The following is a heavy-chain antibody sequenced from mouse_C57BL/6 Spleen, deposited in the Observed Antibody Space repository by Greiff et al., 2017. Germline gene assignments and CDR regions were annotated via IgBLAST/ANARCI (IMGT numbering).Heavy chain of an antibody. J-gene: IGHJ2*01. Sequence: EVQLVESGGDLVKPGGSLKLSCAASGFTFSSYGMSWVRQTPDKRLEWVATISSGGSYTYYPDSVKGRFTISRDNAKNTLYLQMSSVKSEDTAMYYCARRGTTVVAHFDYWGQGTTLTVSS. D-gene: IGHD1-1*01. CDR3: ARRGTTVVAHFDY. CDR1: GFTFSSYG. V-gene: IGHV5-6*01. CDR2: ISSGGSYT.